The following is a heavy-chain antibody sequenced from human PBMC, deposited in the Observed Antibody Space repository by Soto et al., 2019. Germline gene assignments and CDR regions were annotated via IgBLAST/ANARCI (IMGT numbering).Heavy chain of an antibody. J-gene: IGHJ4*02. Sequence: QVQLVQSGAEVKKPGSSVKVSCKASGGTFSSYPLSWVRQAPGQGLEWMGGTNGNLGTSNYAQKFQGRLTITTDKSTTTADMELSSLRSEATAVYYCARRGSHVYFRYFDNWGQGTLVTVSS. CDR1: GGTFSSYP. D-gene: IGHD3-16*01. CDR2: TNGNLGTS. V-gene: IGHV1-69*06. CDR3: ARRGSHVYFRYFDN.